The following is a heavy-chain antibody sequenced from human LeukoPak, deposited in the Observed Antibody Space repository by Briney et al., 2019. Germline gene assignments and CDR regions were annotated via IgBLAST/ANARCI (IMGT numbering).Heavy chain of an antibody. CDR2: ISGDGDST. CDR3: AKDIGADYYYDSSGYFI. Sequence: GGSLRLSCAASGFTVSSTYMNWVRQVPGKGLEWVSLISGDGDSTYYPDSVKGRFTISRDNSKNSLYLQMNSLRTEDTALYYCAKDIGADYYYDSSGYFIWGQGTMVTVSS. D-gene: IGHD3-22*01. V-gene: IGHV3-43*02. CDR1: GFTVSSTY. J-gene: IGHJ3*02.